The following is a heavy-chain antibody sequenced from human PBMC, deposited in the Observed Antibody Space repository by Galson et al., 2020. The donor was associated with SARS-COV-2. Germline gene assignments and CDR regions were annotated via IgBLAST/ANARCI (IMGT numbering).Heavy chain of an antibody. Sequence: SETLSLTCTVSGGSISSYYWSWIRQPPGKGLEWIGYIYYSGSTNYNPSLKSRVTISVDTSKNQFFLKLSSVTAADTAVYYCARVLYDSSGFAFDPWGQGTLVTVSS. V-gene: IGHV4-59*13. CDR1: GGSISSYY. D-gene: IGHD3-22*01. CDR2: IYYSGST. CDR3: ARVLYDSSGFAFDP. J-gene: IGHJ5*02.